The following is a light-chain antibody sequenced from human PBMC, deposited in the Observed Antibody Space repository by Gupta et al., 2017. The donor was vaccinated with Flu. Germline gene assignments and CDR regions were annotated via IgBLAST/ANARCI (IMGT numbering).Light chain of an antibody. Sequence: EIVMTQSPATLSVSPGERATLSCRASPSVSTDLAWYQQKAGQDPRLLIFGSSTRAAGIPARFSSGGSGTEFTLTISSLQSEDFAVYYCQQYNNCTPLTFGGGTKVEIK. CDR1: PSVSTD. J-gene: IGKJ4*01. CDR2: GSS. V-gene: IGKV3-15*01. CDR3: QQYNNCTPLT.